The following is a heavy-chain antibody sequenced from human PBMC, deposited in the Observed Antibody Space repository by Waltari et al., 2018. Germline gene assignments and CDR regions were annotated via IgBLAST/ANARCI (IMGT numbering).Heavy chain of an antibody. V-gene: IGHV1-2*06. CDR2: INPNTGYT. CDR3: ARREHFGDSLDY. D-gene: IGHD3-16*01. J-gene: IGHJ4*02. Sequence: VRQAPGQGLEWMGRINPNTGYTKFAQNFRVRVTMTRDTSISTAYMELSGLRSDDTAMYFCARREHFGDSLDYWGQGTLVAVSS.